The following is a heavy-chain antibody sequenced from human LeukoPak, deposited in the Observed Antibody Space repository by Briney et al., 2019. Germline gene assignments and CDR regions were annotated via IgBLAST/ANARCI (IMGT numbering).Heavy chain of an antibody. CDR3: ARDLTSVPTR. CDR2: ISNTGMTT. J-gene: IGHJ4*02. V-gene: IGHV3-48*02. D-gene: IGHD4-17*01. Sequence: GGSLRLSCAASGFTFSSHTMNWVRQAPGKGLEWVSYISNTGMTTHYADSVKGRFTISRDNAKNSLYLQMNSLRDKDTAVYYCARDLTSVPTRWGQGTLVTVSS. CDR1: GFTFSSHT.